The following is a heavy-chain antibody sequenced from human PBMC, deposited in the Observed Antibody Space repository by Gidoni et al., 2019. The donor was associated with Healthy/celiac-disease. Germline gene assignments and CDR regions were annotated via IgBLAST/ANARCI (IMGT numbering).Heavy chain of an antibody. CDR2: IYTSGST. Sequence: QVQLQESGPGLVKPSQTLSLTCTVSGGSISSGSYYWSWIRQPAGKGLEWIGRIYTSGSTNYNPSLKSRVTISVDTSKNHFSLKLSSVTAADTAVYYCAREADYYGSGRFWYFDLWGRGTLVTVSS. CDR1: GGSISSGSYY. J-gene: IGHJ2*01. D-gene: IGHD3-10*01. V-gene: IGHV4-61*02. CDR3: AREADYYGSGRFWYFDL.